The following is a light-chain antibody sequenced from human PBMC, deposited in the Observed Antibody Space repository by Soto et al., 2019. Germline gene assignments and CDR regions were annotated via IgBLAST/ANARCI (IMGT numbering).Light chain of an antibody. CDR3: QQYFSTPLN. CDR2: WAS. Sequence: DIVMTQSPHSLAVSLGERATINCKSSQSVLYSSNNKNYLAWYQHKPGQPPKLLIYWASTRESGVPDRFSGSGSGTDFTLTINSLQAEDVAVYYCQQYFSTPLNFGQGTKLEIK. CDR1: QSVLYSSNNKNY. J-gene: IGKJ2*01. V-gene: IGKV4-1*01.